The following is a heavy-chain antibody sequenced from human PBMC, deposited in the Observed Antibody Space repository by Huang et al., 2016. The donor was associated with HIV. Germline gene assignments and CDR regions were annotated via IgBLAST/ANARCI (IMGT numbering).Heavy chain of an antibody. CDR3: ARDPKYHRIGYYRQRRGIDI. Sequence: QIQLMQSGPELKQPGASVTVSCKASGYTFTSYGLTWVRQAPGKGPWWMGWISASSGDTEYAQKFQGRVTLTTDTSTNIDYMELRSLRSDDTAKYYCARDPKYHRIGYYRQRRGIDIWGQGTMVIVSS. CDR2: ISASSGDT. J-gene: IGHJ3*02. V-gene: IGHV1-18*01. CDR1: GYTFTSYG. D-gene: IGHD3-22*01.